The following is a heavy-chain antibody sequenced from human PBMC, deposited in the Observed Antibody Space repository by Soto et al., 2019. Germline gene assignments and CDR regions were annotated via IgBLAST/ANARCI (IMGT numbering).Heavy chain of an antibody. CDR2: IIPVFAKA. J-gene: IGHJ5*02. V-gene: IGHV1-69*06. Sequence: QVQLMQSGAEVKKPGSSVKVSCKASGGSFSTFAITWVRQAPGQGLEWLGGIIPVFAKATYAQKFQGRVIITADRSTSTAYMELTSLTSADTAVYYCAREPSQGDNWKYVGWFDPWGQGTLVTVSS. CDR1: GGSFSTFA. D-gene: IGHD1-7*01. CDR3: AREPSQGDNWKYVGWFDP.